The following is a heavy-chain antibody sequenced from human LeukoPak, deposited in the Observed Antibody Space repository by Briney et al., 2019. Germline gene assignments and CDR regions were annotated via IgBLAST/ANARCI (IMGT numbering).Heavy chain of an antibody. CDR2: IWYDGSNK. Sequence: SGGSLRLSCATSGFTFSSYGMHWVRQAPSKGLEWVAFIWYDGSNKYYADSVKGRFTISRDNSKNTLYLQMNSLRPEDTALYYCAKDLSSAITSALVLDVWGQGTTVTVS. CDR3: AKDLSSAITSALVLDV. V-gene: IGHV3-30*02. D-gene: IGHD3-22*01. J-gene: IGHJ6*02. CDR1: GFTFSSYG.